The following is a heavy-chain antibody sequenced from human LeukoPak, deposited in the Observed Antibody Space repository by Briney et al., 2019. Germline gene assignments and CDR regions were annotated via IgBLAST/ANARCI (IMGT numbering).Heavy chain of an antibody. CDR2: INSDSNYI. D-gene: IGHD5-18*01. CDR1: GFTFIAYN. CDR3: VRGGYSYH. V-gene: IGHV3-21*01. J-gene: IGHJ5*02. Sequence: PGGSLRLSCAASGFTFIAYNMIWVRQAPGKGLEWVSSINSDSNYIYYADSVRGRFTISRDNTKNSLYLQMNSLRVDVTAVYHCVRGGYSYHWGQGTLVTVSS.